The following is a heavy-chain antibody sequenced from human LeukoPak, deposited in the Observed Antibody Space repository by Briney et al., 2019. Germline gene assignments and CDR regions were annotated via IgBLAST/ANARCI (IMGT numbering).Heavy chain of an antibody. CDR1: GFTFSNFN. CDR2: ITYSSRYM. J-gene: IGHJ4*02. D-gene: IGHD2-2*02. Sequence: PGGSLRLSCAASGFTFSNFNMNSVHQAPGKGLEWISSITYSSRYMYYADSVKGRFTISRDNAKNSLYLHMNSLRAEDTAVYYCARDFGSSYTSPFPFWGQGTLVTVSS. V-gene: IGHV3-21*01. CDR3: ARDFGSSYTSPFPF.